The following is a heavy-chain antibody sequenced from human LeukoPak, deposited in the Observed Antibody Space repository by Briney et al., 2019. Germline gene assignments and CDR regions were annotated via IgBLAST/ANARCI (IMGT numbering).Heavy chain of an antibody. D-gene: IGHD1-26*01. Sequence: GGSLRLSCAASGFTFSSYWMHWVRQAPGKGLVWVSRINSDGSSTSYADSVKGRFTISRDNAKNTLYLQVNSLRAEDTAVYYCAKDRKGSGSYYALFDYWGQGTLVTVSS. J-gene: IGHJ4*02. CDR3: AKDRKGSGSYYALFDY. CDR2: INSDGSST. CDR1: GFTFSSYW. V-gene: IGHV3-74*01.